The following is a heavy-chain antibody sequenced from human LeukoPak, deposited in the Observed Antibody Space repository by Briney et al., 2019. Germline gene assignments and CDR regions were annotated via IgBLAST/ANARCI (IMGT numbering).Heavy chain of an antibody. D-gene: IGHD4-17*01. CDR1: GGSISSSSYY. Sequence: PSETLSLTCTVSGGSISSSSYYWGWIRQPPGKGLEWIGSIYYSGSTYYNPSLKSRVTISVDTSKNQFSLKLSSVTAADTAVYYCARGRRDYASYYYYGMDVWGQGTTVTVSS. J-gene: IGHJ6*02. CDR3: ARGRRDYASYYYYGMDV. V-gene: IGHV4-39*01. CDR2: IYYSGST.